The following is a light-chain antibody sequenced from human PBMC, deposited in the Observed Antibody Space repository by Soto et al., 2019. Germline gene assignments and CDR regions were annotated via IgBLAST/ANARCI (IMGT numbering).Light chain of an antibody. CDR3: QTWGTGLLV. CDR2: LNSDGRH. Sequence: QPVLTQSPSASASLGASVKLTCTLSRGHSTYAIAWHQQQPEKGPRYLMNLNSDGRHTKGDGIPDRFSGSSSGTERYLTISSLQSEDEADYYCQTWGTGLLVFGGGTKLTVL. V-gene: IGLV4-69*01. J-gene: IGLJ2*01. CDR1: RGHSTYA.